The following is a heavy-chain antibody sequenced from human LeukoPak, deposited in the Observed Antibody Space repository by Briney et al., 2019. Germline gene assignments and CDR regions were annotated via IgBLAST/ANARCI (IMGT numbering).Heavy chain of an antibody. CDR3: ARGGSHYYDSSGYYYGNWYFDL. V-gene: IGHV1-8*03. J-gene: IGHJ2*01. D-gene: IGHD3-22*01. CDR1: GYSFTNYD. CDR2: LDPNTGNT. Sequence: ASVKVSCKASGYSFTNYDINWVRQATGQGLEWMGWLDPNTGNTGYAQKFQGRVTITRNTSISTAYMELSSLRSEDTAVYYCARGGSHYYDSSGYYYGNWYFDLWGRGTLVTVSS.